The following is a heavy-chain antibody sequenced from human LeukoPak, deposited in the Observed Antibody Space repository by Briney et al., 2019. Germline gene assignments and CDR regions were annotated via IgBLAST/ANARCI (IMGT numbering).Heavy chain of an antibody. CDR3: ATKIYYDSSGYYYMDV. V-gene: IGHV1-8*03. Sequence: ASVKVSCKASGYTFTSYDINWVRRATGQGLEWMGWMNPNSGNTGYAQKFQGRVTITRNTSISTAYMELSSLRSEDTAVYYCATKIYYDSSGYYYMDVWGKGTTVTVSS. CDR2: MNPNSGNT. D-gene: IGHD3-22*01. J-gene: IGHJ6*03. CDR1: GYTFTSYD.